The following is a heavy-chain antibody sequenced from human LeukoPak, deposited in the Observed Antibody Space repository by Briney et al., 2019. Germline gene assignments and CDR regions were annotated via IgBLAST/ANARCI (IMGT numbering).Heavy chain of an antibody. CDR3: ARLDYSNYYYMDV. V-gene: IGHV4-39*01. J-gene: IGHJ6*03. Sequence: PSETLSLTCIVSGVSITTTDHFWGWIRQPPGKGLEWMGNIYHTGSSYYNPSLKSRVTISVDTSKSQFSLRLGSLTAADTAVYYCARLDYSNYYYMDVWGKGTTVTVS. CDR1: GVSITTTDHF. D-gene: IGHD4-11*01. CDR2: IYHTGSS.